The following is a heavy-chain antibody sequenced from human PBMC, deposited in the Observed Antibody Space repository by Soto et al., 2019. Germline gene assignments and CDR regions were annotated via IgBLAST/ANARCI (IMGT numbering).Heavy chain of an antibody. Sequence: QVQLQESGPGLVKPSGTLSLTCAVSSGSISSAHWWNWVRQPPGKGLEWIGEIYHSGSTNYNPSLKSRVTVSVDKSMTQFSLKLTSVTAADTAVYYCATNSYYSLGVWGQGNTVTVSS. J-gene: IGHJ6*02. V-gene: IGHV4-4*02. CDR3: ATNSYYSLGV. CDR1: SGSISSAHW. CDR2: IYHSGST.